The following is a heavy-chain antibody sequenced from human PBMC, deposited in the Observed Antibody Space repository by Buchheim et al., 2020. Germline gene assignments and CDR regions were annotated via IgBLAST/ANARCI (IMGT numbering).Heavy chain of an antibody. Sequence: QVQLVESGGDVVQPGGSLRLSCAASGFSFTSYGMHWVRQAPGKGLEWVSVFWYNGNDKNYADFVKGRFTVSRDTSKNMLYLQLNSLSVEDTVVYICVRDTETGSHYTRLDPWGPGTL. CDR1: GFSFTSYG. CDR3: VRDTETGSHYTRLDP. D-gene: IGHD3-10*01. J-gene: IGHJ5*02. CDR2: FWYNGNDK. V-gene: IGHV3-33*01.